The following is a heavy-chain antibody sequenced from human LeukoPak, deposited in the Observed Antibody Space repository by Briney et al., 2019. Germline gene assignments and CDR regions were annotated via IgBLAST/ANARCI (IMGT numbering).Heavy chain of an antibody. Sequence: SETLSLTCTVSGGSISSGSYYWSWIRQPPGKGLEWIGRIYTSGGTNYNPSLKSRVTMSVDTSKNQFSLKLSSVTAADTAVYYCARGGIRVHYYYYYYMDVWGKGTTVTVSS. V-gene: IGHV4-61*02. CDR2: IYTSGGT. D-gene: IGHD3-3*02. J-gene: IGHJ6*03. CDR1: GGSISSGSYY. CDR3: ARGGIRVHYYYYYYMDV.